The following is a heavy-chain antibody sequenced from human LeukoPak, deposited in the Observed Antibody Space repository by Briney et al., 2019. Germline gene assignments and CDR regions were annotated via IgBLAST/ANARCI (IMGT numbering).Heavy chain of an antibody. D-gene: IGHD2-2*01. CDR2: INSISSYI. J-gene: IGHJ4*02. V-gene: IGHV3-21*01. CDR3: ARGSYCSSTCCSPDY. Sequence: GGSLRLSCAASGFTFNTYSMNWVRQAPGKGLEWVSSINSISSYIYYADSVKGRFTISRGNAKNSLYLQMNSLRAEDTAVYYCARGSYCSSTCCSPDYWGQGTLVTVSS. CDR1: GFTFNTYS.